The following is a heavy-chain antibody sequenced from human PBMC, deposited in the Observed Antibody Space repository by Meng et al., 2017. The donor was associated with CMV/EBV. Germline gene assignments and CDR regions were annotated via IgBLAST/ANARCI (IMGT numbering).Heavy chain of an antibody. J-gene: IGHJ4*02. CDR1: GFTFSSYS. CDR3: ARSTRGLAAAGGDY. CDR2: ISSSSSYI. V-gene: IGHV3-21*01. D-gene: IGHD6-13*01. Sequence: SCAASGFTFSSYSMNWVRQAPGKGLEWVSSISSSSSYIYYADSVKGRFTISRDNAKNSLYLQMNSLRAEDTAVYYCARSTRGLAAAGGDYWGQGTLVTVSS.